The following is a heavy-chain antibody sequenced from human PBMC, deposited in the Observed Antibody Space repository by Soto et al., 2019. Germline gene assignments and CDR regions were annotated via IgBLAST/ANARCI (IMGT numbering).Heavy chain of an antibody. D-gene: IGHD3-22*01. CDR1: GGSISSGDYD. J-gene: IGHJ6*02. CDR3: ARCQYHENIGFYTNRYYYGVDV. CDR2: IYYTGNT. Sequence: SETLSLTCTVSGGSISSGDYDWTWIRQPPGKGLEWIGYIYYTGNTYYNPSLKSRLTISLDTSRNQFSLRLTSITAADRAVYFCARCQYHENIGFYTNRYYYGVDVWGQGTTVTVS. V-gene: IGHV4-30-4*01.